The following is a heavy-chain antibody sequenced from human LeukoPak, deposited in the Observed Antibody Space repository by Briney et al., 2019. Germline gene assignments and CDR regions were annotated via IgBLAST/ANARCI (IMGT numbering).Heavy chain of an antibody. CDR3: ARVGGSNFYNYGMDV. V-gene: IGHV4-59*01. J-gene: IGHJ6*02. CDR2: IYFSGST. D-gene: IGHD2-15*01. Sequence: PSETLSLTCTVSDDSIGNYYWSWIRQYPGKGLEWIGYIYFSGSTNYNPSLKRRVTMSVVTSKNQFSLRLTSVTAADTATYYCARVGGSNFYNYGMDVWGQGTTVIVSS. CDR1: DDSIGNYY.